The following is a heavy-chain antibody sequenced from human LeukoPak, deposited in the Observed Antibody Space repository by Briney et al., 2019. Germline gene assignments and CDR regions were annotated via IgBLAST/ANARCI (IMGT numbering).Heavy chain of an antibody. V-gene: IGHV4-59*01. Sequence: GSLRLSCAGSGFTFSSYAMSWIRQPPGKGLEWIGYIYYSGSTNYNPSLKSRVTISVDTSKNQFSLKLSSVTAADTAVYYCARAPEAPTTVTATLFDYWGQGTLVTVSS. CDR1: GFTFSSYA. CDR3: ARAPEAPTTVTATLFDY. D-gene: IGHD4-17*01. CDR2: IYYSGST. J-gene: IGHJ4*02.